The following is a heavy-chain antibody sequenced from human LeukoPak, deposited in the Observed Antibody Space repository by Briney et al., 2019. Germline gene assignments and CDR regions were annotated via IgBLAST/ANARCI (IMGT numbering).Heavy chain of an antibody. D-gene: IGHD3-22*01. J-gene: IGHJ4*02. CDR1: GFTFSSYS. CDR2: ISSSSSYI. CDR3: AREGIYDSSGYYSPRFDY. V-gene: IGHV3-21*01. Sequence: GGSLRLSCAASGFTFSSYSMNWVRQAPGKGLEWVSSISSSSSYIYYADSVKGRFTISRDNAKNSLYLQMNSLRAEDTAVYYCAREGIYDSSGYYSPRFDYWGQGTLVTVSS.